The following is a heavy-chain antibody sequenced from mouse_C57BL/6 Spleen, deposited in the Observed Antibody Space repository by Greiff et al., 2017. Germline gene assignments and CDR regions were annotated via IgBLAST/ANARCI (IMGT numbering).Heavy chain of an antibody. D-gene: IGHD1-1*01. CDR2: IRNKANNHAT. V-gene: IGHV6-6*01. Sequence: EVQRVESGGGLVQPGGSMKLSCAASGFTFSDAWMDWVRQSPEKGLEWVAEIRNKANNHATYYAESVKGRFTISRDDSKSSVYLQMNSLRAEDTGIYYCTYYYGSSPFDYWGQGTTLTVSS. CDR1: GFTFSDAW. J-gene: IGHJ2*01. CDR3: TYYYGSSPFDY.